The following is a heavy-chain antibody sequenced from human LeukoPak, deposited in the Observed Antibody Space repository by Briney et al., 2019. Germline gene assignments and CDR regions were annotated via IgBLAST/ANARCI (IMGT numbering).Heavy chain of an antibody. CDR3: ARDRGYSYGYLDY. CDR1: GGSISTSYY. CDR2: MYYSGST. Sequence: SETLSLTCTVSGGSISTSYYWGWIRQPPGKGLEWIGSMYYSGSTYSNPSLKSRVTISVDTSKNQFSLKLSSVTAADTAVYYCARDRGYSYGYLDYWGQGILVTVSS. D-gene: IGHD5-18*01. V-gene: IGHV4-39*07. J-gene: IGHJ4*02.